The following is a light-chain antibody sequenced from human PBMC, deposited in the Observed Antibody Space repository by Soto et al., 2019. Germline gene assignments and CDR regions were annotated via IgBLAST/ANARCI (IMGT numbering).Light chain of an antibody. CDR2: DAS. CDR3: QKFSSYPLN. Sequence: EFVLTQSPVTLSLSPRRVATLSCSASQTVRNNYLAWYQQKPGQAPKLLIYDASSRATGIPDRFSGGGSGTDFILTISRLEPEDFAVYYCQKFSSYPLNFGGGTKVDIK. J-gene: IGKJ4*01. V-gene: IGKV3-20*01. CDR1: QTVRNNY.